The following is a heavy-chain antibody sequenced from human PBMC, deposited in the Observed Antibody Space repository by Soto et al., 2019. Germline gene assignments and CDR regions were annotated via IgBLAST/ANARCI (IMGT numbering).Heavy chain of an antibody. CDR1: GGSISSGGYY. Sequence: QVQLQESGPGLVKPSQTLSLTCTVSGGSISSGGYYWSWIRQHPGKGLEWIGYIYYSGSTYYNPSLKSRVTISVDTSKNLFSLKLSSVTAADTAVYYCARDTNYYDSSGYYYGYYFDYWGQGTLVTVSS. J-gene: IGHJ4*02. D-gene: IGHD3-22*01. V-gene: IGHV4-31*03. CDR2: IYYSGST. CDR3: ARDTNYYDSSGYYYGYYFDY.